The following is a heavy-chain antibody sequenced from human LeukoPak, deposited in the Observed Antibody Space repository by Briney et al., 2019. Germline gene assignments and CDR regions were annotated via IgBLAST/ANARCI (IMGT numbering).Heavy chain of an antibody. J-gene: IGHJ5*02. D-gene: IGHD5-12*01. Sequence: ASVKVSCKASGYAFSAYYMHWVRQAPGQGLEWMGWLNPQTGDTHFAQKFQGRVTMTRNNSISTAYMELSGLRSEDTAIYYCAGGWEPYDYWFDPWGQGTLVTVSS. CDR3: AGGWEPYDYWFDP. V-gene: IGHV1-2*02. CDR1: GYAFSAYY. CDR2: LNPQTGDT.